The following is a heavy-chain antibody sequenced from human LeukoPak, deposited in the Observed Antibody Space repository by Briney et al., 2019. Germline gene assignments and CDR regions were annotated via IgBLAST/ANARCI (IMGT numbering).Heavy chain of an antibody. Sequence: PSETLSLTCTVSGYSISSGYYWGWIRQPPGKGLEWIGSIYHSGNTYYNPSLKSRVTISVDTSKNQFSLKLSSVTAADTAVYYCARALWGYDILTGYYYDAFDIWGQGTMVTVSS. CDR3: ARALWGYDILTGYYYDAFDI. CDR2: IYHSGNT. D-gene: IGHD3-9*01. CDR1: GYSISSGYY. J-gene: IGHJ3*02. V-gene: IGHV4-38-2*02.